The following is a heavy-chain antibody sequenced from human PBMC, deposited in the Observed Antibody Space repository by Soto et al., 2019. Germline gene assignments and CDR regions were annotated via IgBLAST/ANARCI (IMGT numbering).Heavy chain of an antibody. Sequence: QVHLVQSGAEVKKPGASVKVSCKGSGYAFTTYGITWVRQAPGQGLEWMGWISAHNGNTNYAQKLQGRVTVNRDTSTSTAYMELRSLSSDATAVYYCARGRYGDYWGQGALVTVSS. CDR3: ARGRYGDY. CDR2: ISAHNGNT. J-gene: IGHJ4*02. CDR1: GYAFTTYG. D-gene: IGHD1-1*01. V-gene: IGHV1-18*01.